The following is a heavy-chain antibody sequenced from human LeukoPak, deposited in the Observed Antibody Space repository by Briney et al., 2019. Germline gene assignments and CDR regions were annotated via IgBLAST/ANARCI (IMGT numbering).Heavy chain of an antibody. D-gene: IGHD5-12*01. J-gene: IGHJ4*02. CDR2: ISMTSSYI. CDR1: GFTFHSHS. CDR3: ARVAGYSGYEPGYFED. Sequence: GGSLRLSCAASGFTFHSHSMNWVRQAPGKGLEWVSSISMTSSYIYYADSVKGRFTISRDNAKNSLYLHMNSLRAEDTAVYYCARVAGYSGYEPGYFEDWGQGTLVTVSS. V-gene: IGHV3-21*01.